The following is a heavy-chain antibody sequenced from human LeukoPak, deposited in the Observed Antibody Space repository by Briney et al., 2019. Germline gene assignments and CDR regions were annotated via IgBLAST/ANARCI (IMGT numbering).Heavy chain of an antibody. V-gene: IGHV3-21*01. D-gene: IGHD3-22*01. CDR3: ARSFGYYDSRGFGHLYWYFDL. CDR2: VSARSTYI. CDR1: GFTFSSYT. J-gene: IGHJ2*01. Sequence: KTGGSLRLSCAASGFTFSSYTMNWVRQAPGKGLEWVSSVSARSTYIFHADSVTGRFTISRDNAKSSLDVQMDSLRPEDTAVYYCARSFGYYDSRGFGHLYWYFDLWGRGTLVTVSS.